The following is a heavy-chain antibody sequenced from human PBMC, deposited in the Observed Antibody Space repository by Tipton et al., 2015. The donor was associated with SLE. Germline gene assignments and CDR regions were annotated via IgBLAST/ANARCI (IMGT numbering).Heavy chain of an antibody. CDR1: GGSISSSSYY. V-gene: IGHV4-39*07. Sequence: TLSLTCTVSGGSISSSSYYWGWIRQHPGKGLEWIGSIYYSGSTYYNPSLKSRVTISVDTSKNQFSLKLSSVTAADTAVYYCARERLGVGVDYWGQGTLVTVSS. CDR3: ARERLGVGVDY. CDR2: IYYSGST. D-gene: IGHD3-16*01. J-gene: IGHJ4*02.